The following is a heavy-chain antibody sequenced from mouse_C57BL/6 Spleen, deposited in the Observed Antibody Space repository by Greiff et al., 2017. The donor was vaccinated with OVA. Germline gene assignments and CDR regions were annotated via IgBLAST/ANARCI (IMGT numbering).Heavy chain of an antibody. CDR2: INPNNGGT. D-gene: IGHD1-1*01. CDR3: AGRDYGSIDY. CDR1: GYTFTDYY. Sequence: EVQLQQSGPELVKPGASVKISCKASGYTFTDYYMNWVKQSHGKSLEWIGDINPNNGGTSYNQKFKGKATLIVDKSSSTAYMELRSLTSEDSAVYYCAGRDYGSIDYWGQGTTLTVSS. J-gene: IGHJ2*01. V-gene: IGHV1-26*01.